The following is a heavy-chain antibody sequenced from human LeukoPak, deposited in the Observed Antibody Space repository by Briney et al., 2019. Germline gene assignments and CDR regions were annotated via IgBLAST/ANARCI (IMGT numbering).Heavy chain of an antibody. CDR1: GGSISSGSYY. D-gene: IGHD4-17*01. Sequence: PSETLSLTCTVSGGSISSGSYYWNWIRQPAGKGLEWIVRIYTSGSTNSNPSLKSRVTISVDTSKNQFSLKLSSVTAADTAVYYCARAEGVTPAYFDYWGQGTLVTVSS. V-gene: IGHV4-61*02. CDR2: IYTSGST. CDR3: ARAEGVTPAYFDY. J-gene: IGHJ4*02.